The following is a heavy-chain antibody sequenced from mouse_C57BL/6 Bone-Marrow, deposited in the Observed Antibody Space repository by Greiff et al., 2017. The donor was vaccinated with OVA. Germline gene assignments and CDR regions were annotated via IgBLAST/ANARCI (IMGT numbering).Heavy chain of an antibody. D-gene: IGHD1-1*01. J-gene: IGHJ2*01. CDR2: INPSTGGT. CDR1: GYSFTGYY. V-gene: IGHV1-42*01. CDR3: AREYYYGSSDY. Sequence: EVQLQQSGPELVKPGASVKISCKASGYSFTGYYMNWVKQSPDKSLEWIGKINPSTGGTTYNQKFKAKATLTVDKSSSTAYMQLKSLTSEDSAVYDCAREYYYGSSDYWGQGTTLTVSS.